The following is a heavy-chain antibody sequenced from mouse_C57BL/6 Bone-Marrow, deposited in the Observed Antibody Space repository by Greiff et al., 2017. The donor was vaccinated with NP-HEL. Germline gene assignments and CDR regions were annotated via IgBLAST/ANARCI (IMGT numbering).Heavy chain of an antibody. CDR3: TRGDSNSYWYFDV. J-gene: IGHJ1*03. V-gene: IGHV6-6*01. Sequence: EVQLQESGGGLVQPGGSMKLSCAASGFTFSDAWMDWVRQSPEKGLEWVAEIRNKANNHASYYAESVNGRFTISRDDSKSSVYLQMNSLRAEDTGIYYCTRGDSNSYWYFDVWGTGTTVTVSS. D-gene: IGHD2-5*01. CDR1: GFTFSDAW. CDR2: IRNKANNHAS.